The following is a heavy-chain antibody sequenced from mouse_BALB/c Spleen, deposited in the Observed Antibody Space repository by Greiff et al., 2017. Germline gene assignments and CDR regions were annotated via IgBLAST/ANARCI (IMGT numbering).Heavy chain of an antibody. CDR2: IYPGNGDT. Sequence: VQLQQSGTVLARPGASVKMSCKASGYTFTSYWMHWVQQRPGQGLEWIGAIYPGNGDTSYNQKFKGKAKLTAVTSTSTAYMELSSLTNEDSAVYYCTGGGYYGNLYWYFDVWGAGTTVTVSA. CDR3: TGGGYYGNLYWYFDV. D-gene: IGHD2-1*01. J-gene: IGHJ1*01. V-gene: IGHV1-5*01. CDR1: GYTFTSYW.